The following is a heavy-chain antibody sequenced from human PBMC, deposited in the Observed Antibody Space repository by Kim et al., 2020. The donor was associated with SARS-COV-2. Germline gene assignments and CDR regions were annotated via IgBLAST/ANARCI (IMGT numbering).Heavy chain of an antibody. CDR2: MNPNSGNT. D-gene: IGHD6-19*01. V-gene: IGHV1-8*01. J-gene: IGHJ6*02. CDR1: GYTFTSYD. Sequence: ASVKVSCKASGYTFTSYDINWVRQATGQGLEWMGWMNPNSGNTGYAQKFQGRVTMTRNTSISTAYMELSSLRSEDTAVYYCARGPQIAVAGKGPKPEPHYYYYYGMDVWGQGTTVTVSS. CDR3: ARGPQIAVAGKGPKPEPHYYYYYGMDV.